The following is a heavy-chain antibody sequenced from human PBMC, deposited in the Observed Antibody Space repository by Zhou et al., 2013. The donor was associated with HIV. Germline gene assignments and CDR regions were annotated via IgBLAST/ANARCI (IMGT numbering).Heavy chain of an antibody. CDR3: ARHRRYGDNSYAFDI. CDR1: GYTFTSYY. J-gene: IGHJ3*02. D-gene: IGHD2-21*01. Sequence: QVQLVQSGAEVKKPGASVKVSCKASGYTFTSYYMHWVRQAPGQGLEWMGWMNPRSGNTGYAQKFQGRVTITRNTSINTAYMELSSLRSEDTGVYYCARHRRYGDNSYAFDIWGQGTMVTVSS. V-gene: IGHV1-8*03. CDR2: MNPRSGNT.